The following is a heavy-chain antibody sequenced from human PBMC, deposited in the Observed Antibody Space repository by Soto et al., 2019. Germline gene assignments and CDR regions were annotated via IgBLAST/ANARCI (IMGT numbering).Heavy chain of an antibody. CDR1: GFTFSSYG. V-gene: IGHV3-33*01. J-gene: IGHJ6*02. CDR2: IWYDGSNK. Sequence: QVQLVESGGGVVQPGRSLRLSCAASGFTFSSYGMHWVRQAPGKGLEWVAVIWYDGSNKYYADSVKGRFTISRDNSKNTLYLQMNSLRAEDTAVYYCARGAVAGTSNHYYYGMDVWGQGTTVTGSS. CDR3: ARGAVAGTSNHYYYGMDV. D-gene: IGHD6-19*01.